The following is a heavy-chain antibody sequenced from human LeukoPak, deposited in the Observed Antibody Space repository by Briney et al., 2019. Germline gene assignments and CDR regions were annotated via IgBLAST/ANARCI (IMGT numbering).Heavy chain of an antibody. D-gene: IGHD5-24*01. V-gene: IGHV3-7*03. CDR2: IKKDGSEE. CDR3: ARGPFSRDNFDY. CDR1: GFTLKNYW. Sequence: GGSLRLSCAASGFTLKNYWMSWVRQAPGKGLEWVADIKKDGSEEYYVDSVKGRFTISRDNAKNSLLLQMSSLRAEDTAIYYCARGPFSRDNFDYWGQGTLVTVSS. J-gene: IGHJ4*02.